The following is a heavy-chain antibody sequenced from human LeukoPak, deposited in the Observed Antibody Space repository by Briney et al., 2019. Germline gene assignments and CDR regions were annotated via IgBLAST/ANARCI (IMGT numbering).Heavy chain of an antibody. CDR2: IRGDGSLK. CDR1: GFSFSNYW. Sequence: GGSLRLSCAASGFSFSNYWMTWLRQAPGKGLEWVANIRGDGSLKYYLDSVKGRFTISRDNAKNSLYLQMNSLRAEDTAVYYCARDANYHDSSVYYDAFDIWGQGTMVTVSS. D-gene: IGHD3-22*01. V-gene: IGHV3-7*01. CDR3: ARDANYHDSSVYYDAFDI. J-gene: IGHJ3*02.